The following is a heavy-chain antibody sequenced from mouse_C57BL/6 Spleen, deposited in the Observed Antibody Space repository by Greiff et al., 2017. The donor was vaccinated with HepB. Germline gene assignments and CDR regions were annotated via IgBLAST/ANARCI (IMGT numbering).Heavy chain of an antibody. J-gene: IGHJ1*03. CDR2: INPSNGGT. CDR1: GYTFTSYW. V-gene: IGHV1-53*01. D-gene: IGHD2-4*01. CDR3: ARWSMITTRYFDV. Sequence: QVQLKQPGTELVKPGASVKLSCKASGYTFTSYWMHWVKQRPGQGLEWIGNINPSNGGTNYNEKFKSKATLTVDKSSSTAYMQLSSLTSEDSAVYYCARWSMITTRYFDVWGTGTTVTVSS.